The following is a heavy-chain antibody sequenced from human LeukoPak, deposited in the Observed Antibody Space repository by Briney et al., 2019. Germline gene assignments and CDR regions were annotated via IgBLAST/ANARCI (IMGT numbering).Heavy chain of an antibody. V-gene: IGHV3-23*01. CDR3: AKWGCSGSDCYPFDY. D-gene: IGHD2-15*01. CDR2: ISNSDDNT. Sequence: GGSLRLSCAASGFTFSSYAMSWVRQAPGKGLEWVSPISNSDDNTYYADSVKGRFTISRDNSKNTLYLQMNSLRAEDTALYYCAKWGCSGSDCYPFDYWGQGTLVTVSS. CDR1: GFTFSSYA. J-gene: IGHJ4*02.